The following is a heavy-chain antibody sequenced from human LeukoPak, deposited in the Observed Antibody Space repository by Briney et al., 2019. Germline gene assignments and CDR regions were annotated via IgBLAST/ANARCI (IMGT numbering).Heavy chain of an antibody. V-gene: IGHV3-30*18. CDR1: GFTFSSYG. D-gene: IGHD3-10*01. CDR3: AKDMGYYGSGPGDY. Sequence: PGGSLRLSCAASGFTFSSYGMHWVRQAPGKGLEWVAVISYDGSNKCYADSVKGRFTISRDNSKNTLYLQMNSLRAEDTAVYYCAKDMGYYGSGPGDYWGQGTLVTVSS. J-gene: IGHJ4*02. CDR2: ISYDGSNK.